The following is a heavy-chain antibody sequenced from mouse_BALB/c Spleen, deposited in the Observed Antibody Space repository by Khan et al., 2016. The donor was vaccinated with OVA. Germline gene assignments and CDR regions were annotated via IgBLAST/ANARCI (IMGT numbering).Heavy chain of an antibody. V-gene: IGHV1S45*01. D-gene: IGHD2-4*01. Sequence: EVQLQESGAELVRPGASVKISCKAFGYTFSNHHINWVKQRPGQGLDWIGYINTYNDYTNYNQKFKGKATLPVDKSHSTAYLERSSLTSVDSAVYYCSRSWALRRNAWFSYWGQGTLVTVSA. CDR1: GYTFSNHH. CDR3: SRSWALRRNAWFSY. J-gene: IGHJ3*01. CDR2: INTYNDYT.